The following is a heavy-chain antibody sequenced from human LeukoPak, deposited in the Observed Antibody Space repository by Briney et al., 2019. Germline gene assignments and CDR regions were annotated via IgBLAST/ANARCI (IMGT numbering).Heavy chain of an antibody. D-gene: IGHD3-22*01. V-gene: IGHV3-23*01. J-gene: IGHJ5*02. CDR1: GFTFSSYS. CDR3: AKDGSNSGYYYVAWFDP. CDR2: ISGSGGST. Sequence: GGSLRLSCAASGFTFSSYSMSWVRQAPGKGLEWVAAISGSGGSTYYADYVKGRFTISRDNSKNTLYLQMNSLRAEDTAVYYCAKDGSNSGYYYVAWFDPWGQGTLVTVSS.